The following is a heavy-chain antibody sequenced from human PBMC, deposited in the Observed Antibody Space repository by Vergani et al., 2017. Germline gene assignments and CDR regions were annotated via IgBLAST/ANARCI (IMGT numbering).Heavy chain of an antibody. CDR3: ARGNWGSFGY. D-gene: IGHD7-27*01. CDR1: GGSVSSGSYY. Sequence: QVQLQESGPGLVKPSETLSLTCTVSGGSVSSGSYYWSWIRQPAGKGLEWIGYIYYSGSTNYNPSLKSRVTISVDTSKNQFSLKLSSVTAADTAVYYCARGNWGSFGYWGQGTLVTVSS. J-gene: IGHJ4*02. V-gene: IGHV4-61*10. CDR2: IYYSGST.